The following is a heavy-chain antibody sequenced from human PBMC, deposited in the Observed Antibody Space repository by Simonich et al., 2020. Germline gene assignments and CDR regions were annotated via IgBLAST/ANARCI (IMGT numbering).Heavy chain of an antibody. CDR2: TSAYNENT. J-gene: IGHJ4*02. V-gene: IGHV1-18*01. CDR3: ARASRGTWWYYYFDY. D-gene: IGHD2-15*01. Sequence: QVQLVQSGAEVKKPGASVKVSCKASGYTFTSYGISWVRQAPGQGLEWKGGTSAYNENTNYAKKPQGRVTMTTDTSTSTAYMELRSLRSDDTAVYYCARASRGTWWYYYFDYWGQGTLVTVSS. CDR1: GYTFTSYG.